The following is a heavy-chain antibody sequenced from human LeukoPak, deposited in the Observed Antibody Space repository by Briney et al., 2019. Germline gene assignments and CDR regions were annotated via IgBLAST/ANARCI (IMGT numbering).Heavy chain of an antibody. D-gene: IGHD3-10*01. CDR3: ARDFNNGSGTYYNAPDY. CDR2: INPSGGST. Sequence: ASVKVSCKASGYTFTSYYIHWVRQAPGQGLEWMGIINPSGGSTSYAQKFQGRVTMTRDTSTSTVYMELSSLRSEDTAVYYCARDFNNGSGTYYNAPDYWGQGTLVTVSS. V-gene: IGHV1-46*01. CDR1: GYTFTSYY. J-gene: IGHJ4*02.